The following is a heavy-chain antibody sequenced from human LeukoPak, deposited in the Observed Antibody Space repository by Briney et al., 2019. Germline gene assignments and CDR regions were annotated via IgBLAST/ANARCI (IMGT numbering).Heavy chain of an antibody. Sequence: SGGSLRLSCAASGFTFSSYSMNWVRQAPGKGLEWVSSISSSSSYIYYADSVKGRFTISRDNAKNSLYLQMNSLRAEDTAVYYCARDKLDYGDYVFNYWGQGTLVTVSS. J-gene: IGHJ4*02. CDR2: ISSSSSYI. CDR3: ARDKLDYGDYVFNY. V-gene: IGHV3-21*01. CDR1: GFTFSSYS. D-gene: IGHD4-17*01.